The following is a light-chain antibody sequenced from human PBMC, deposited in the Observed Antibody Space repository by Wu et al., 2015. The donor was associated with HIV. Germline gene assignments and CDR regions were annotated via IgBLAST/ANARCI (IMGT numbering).Light chain of an antibody. CDR1: QSVSSSY. V-gene: IGKV3-11*01. J-gene: IGKJ3*01. CDR3: QQRNNWPVT. Sequence: EIVLTQSPGTLSLSPGERATLSCRASQSVSSSYLAWYQQKPGQAPRLLIYDASNRATGIPARFSGSGSGTDFSLTISSLQPEDFAVYYCQQRNNWPVTFGPGTKVDIK. CDR2: DAS.